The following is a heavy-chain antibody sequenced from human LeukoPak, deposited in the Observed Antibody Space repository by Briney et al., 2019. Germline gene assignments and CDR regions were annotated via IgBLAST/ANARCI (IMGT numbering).Heavy chain of an antibody. D-gene: IGHD3-10*01. V-gene: IGHV3-74*01. CDR1: GNYW. Sequence: GGSLRLSCAASGNYWMHWVRQVPGKGLVWVSHINSDGSWTSYADSVKGRFTISRDNAKNSLYLQMNSLRAEDTALYYCAKGPYYYGSGSSPPYYFDYWGQGTLVTVSS. J-gene: IGHJ4*02. CDR3: AKGPYYYGSGSSPPYYFDY. CDR2: INSDGSWT.